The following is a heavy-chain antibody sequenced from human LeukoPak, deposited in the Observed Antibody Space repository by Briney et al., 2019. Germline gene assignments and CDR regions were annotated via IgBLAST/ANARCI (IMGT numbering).Heavy chain of an antibody. CDR2: IDSSSSSI. J-gene: IGHJ4*02. CDR1: GYTFNSYA. CDR3: ARGNGPGSFIIDY. D-gene: IGHD3-10*01. V-gene: IGHV3-48*01. Sequence: GGSLRLSCTASGYTFNSYAMSWVRQAPGKGLEWVSFIDSSSSSIHYADSVRGRFTISRDNAKNLLYLQMNSLRAEDTAEYFCARGNGPGSFIIDYWGQGTLVAASS.